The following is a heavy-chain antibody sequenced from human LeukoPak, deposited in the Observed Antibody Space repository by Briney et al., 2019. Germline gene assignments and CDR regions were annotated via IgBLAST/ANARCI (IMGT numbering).Heavy chain of an antibody. CDR3: ARGATPDY. CDR2: ISPDGSTT. Sequence: PGGSLRLSCAASGFTFSRYWMHWVRQAPGKGLMWVSRISPDGSTTLYADSVKGRFTISRDNAKNSLYLQMNSLRDEDTAVYYCARGATPDYWGQGTLVTVSS. CDR1: GFTFSRYW. V-gene: IGHV3-74*03. J-gene: IGHJ4*02.